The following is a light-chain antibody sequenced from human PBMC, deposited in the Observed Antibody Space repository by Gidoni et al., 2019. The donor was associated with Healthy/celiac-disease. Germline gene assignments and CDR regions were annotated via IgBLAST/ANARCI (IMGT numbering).Light chain of an antibody. CDR3: QQLNSYPRCS. Sequence: DIQLTQSPSFLSASVGDRVTITCRASQGISSYLAWYQQKPGKAPKLLIYAAPTLQSGVPSRFSGSGSGTEFTLTISSLQPEDFATYYCQQLNSYPRCSFXQXTKLEIK. CDR1: QGISSY. CDR2: AAP. J-gene: IGKJ2*04. V-gene: IGKV1-9*01.